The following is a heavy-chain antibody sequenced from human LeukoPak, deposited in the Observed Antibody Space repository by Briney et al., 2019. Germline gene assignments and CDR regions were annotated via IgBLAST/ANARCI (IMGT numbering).Heavy chain of an antibody. Sequence: WETLSLTCTVSGGSISRYYWSWIRQPPGKGLQWIGYIYYSGSTNYNPSLKSRVTISVDTSKNQFSLKLSSVTAADTAVYYCARQRGVRTSIDPCGQGTLVTVSS. CDR3: ARQRGVRTSIDP. V-gene: IGHV4-59*08. J-gene: IGHJ5*02. CDR2: IYYSGST. D-gene: IGHD3-10*01. CDR1: GGSISRYY.